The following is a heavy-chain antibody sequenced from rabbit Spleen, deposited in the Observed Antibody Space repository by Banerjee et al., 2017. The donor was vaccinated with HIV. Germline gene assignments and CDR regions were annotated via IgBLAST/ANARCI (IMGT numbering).Heavy chain of an antibody. Sequence: QEQLEESGGDLVKPGSSLTLTCTASGVSFSISSYMCWVRQAPGKGLEWIGCIGTGSGATGYASWAKGRFTISRTSSTTVTLQMTSLTAADTATYFCARDLVAVIGWNFSLWGQGTLVTVS. CDR3: ARDLVAVIGWNFSL. CDR2: IGTGSGAT. CDR1: GVSFSISSY. V-gene: IGHV1S45*01. J-gene: IGHJ4*01. D-gene: IGHD1-1*01.